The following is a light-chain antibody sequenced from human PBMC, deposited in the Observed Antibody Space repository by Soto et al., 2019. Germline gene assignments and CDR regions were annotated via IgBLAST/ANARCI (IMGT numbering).Light chain of an antibody. J-gene: IGKJ2*01. CDR3: MQGTHWPYT. CDR2: KVS. CDR1: QGLASREGNTY. Sequence: DAVLTQSPLSLPVTLGQPATISCRSSQGLASREGNTYLNWFQQRPGQSPRRLIYKVSNRDSGVPDKFRGSGSGPDFTLKISRVEAEDVGVYYCMQGTHWPYTLGQGTKLEIK. V-gene: IGKV2-30*01.